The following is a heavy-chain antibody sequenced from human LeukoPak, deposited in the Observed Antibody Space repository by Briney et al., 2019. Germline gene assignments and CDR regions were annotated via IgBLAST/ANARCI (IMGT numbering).Heavy chain of an antibody. CDR2: ISYNGSP. J-gene: IGHJ4*02. CDR3: ARFRGTSSWHQEVFDY. CDR1: GGSINSYN. V-gene: IGHV4-59*08. Sequence: SETLSLTCTVSGGSINSYNWNWIRQPPGKGLEWIGYISYNGSPDYNPSFKSRVTMSVDTSQGQFSLRLSSVTTADTAVYYCARFRGTSSWHQEVFDYWGQGAPVTVSS. D-gene: IGHD2-15*01.